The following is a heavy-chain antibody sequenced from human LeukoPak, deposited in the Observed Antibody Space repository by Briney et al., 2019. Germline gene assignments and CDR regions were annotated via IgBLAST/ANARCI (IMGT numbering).Heavy chain of an antibody. V-gene: IGHV1-8*01. Sequence: EASVKVSCKASGYTFTSYDINWVRQATGQGLEWMGWMNPNSGNTGYAQKFQGRVTMTRNTSISTAYMELSSLRSEDTAVYYCARRQYYYYGMDVWGQGTTVTVSS. CDR2: MNPNSGNT. J-gene: IGHJ6*02. CDR1: GYTFTSYD. CDR3: ARRQYYYYGMDV.